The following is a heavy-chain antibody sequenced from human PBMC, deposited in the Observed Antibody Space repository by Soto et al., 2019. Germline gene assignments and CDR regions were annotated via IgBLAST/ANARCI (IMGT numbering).Heavy chain of an antibody. V-gene: IGHV3-7*01. D-gene: IGHD6-6*01. CDR2: IKQDGSVK. CDR3: AREYRSSNDY. J-gene: IGHJ4*02. CDR1: GFTFSGYW. Sequence: GGSLRLSCAASGFTFSGYWMSWVRQAPGKGLEWVANIKQDGSVKYYVDSVKGRLTISRDNAKNSLYLQMNSLGAEDTAVYYCAREYRSSNDYWGQGTLVTVSS.